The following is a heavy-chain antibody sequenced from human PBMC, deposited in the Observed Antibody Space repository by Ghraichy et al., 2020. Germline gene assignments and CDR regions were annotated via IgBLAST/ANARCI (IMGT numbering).Heavy chain of an antibody. CDR2: IYYSGST. Sequence: SETLSLTCTVSGGSISSYYWSWIRQPPGKGLEWIGYIYYSGSTNYNPSLKSRVTISVDTSKNQFSLKLSSVTAADTAVYYCARGRAAGLYYYYYGMDVWGQGTTVTVSS. CDR3: ARGRAAGLYYYYYGMDV. V-gene: IGHV4-59*01. J-gene: IGHJ6*02. D-gene: IGHD6-13*01. CDR1: GGSISSYY.